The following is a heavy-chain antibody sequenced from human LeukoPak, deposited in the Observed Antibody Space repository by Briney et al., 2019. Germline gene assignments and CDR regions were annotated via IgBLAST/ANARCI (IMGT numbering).Heavy chain of an antibody. CDR3: ARTPTYYYYGMDV. V-gene: IGHV4-31*03. J-gene: IGHJ6*02. CDR2: IYYSGST. Sequence: SETLSLTCTVSGGSISSGGYYWSWIRQHPGKGLEWIGYIYYSGSTYYNPSLKSRVTISVDTSKNQFSLKLSSVTAADTAAYYCARTPTYYYYGMDVWGQGTTVTVSS. CDR1: GGSISSGGYY.